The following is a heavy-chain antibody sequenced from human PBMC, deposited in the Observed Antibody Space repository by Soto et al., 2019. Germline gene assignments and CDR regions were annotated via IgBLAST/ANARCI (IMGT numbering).Heavy chain of an antibody. CDR2: FDPEDGET. CDR3: ATTRDYYDSSGYSLYFDX. D-gene: IGHD3-22*01. Sequence: GASVKVSCKVSGYTLTELSMHWVRQAPGKGLEWMGGFDPEDGETIYAQKFQGRVTMTEDTSTDTAYMELSSLRSEDTAVYYCATTRDYYDSSGYSLYFDXWGQGTLVTV. V-gene: IGHV1-24*01. CDR1: GYTLTELS. J-gene: IGHJ4*02.